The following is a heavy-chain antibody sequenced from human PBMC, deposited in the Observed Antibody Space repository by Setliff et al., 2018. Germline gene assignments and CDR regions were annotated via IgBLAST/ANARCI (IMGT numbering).Heavy chain of an antibody. J-gene: IGHJ4*02. Sequence: PGGSLRLSCAASGFTFSSYWMHWVRQAPGKGLEWVSGISWSGRSLGYEDSVKGRFTISRDNPKSSLYLQMDSLKFEDTAFYYCSKGTEAVAGTELDYWGQGTLVTVSS. CDR1: GFTFSSYW. V-gene: IGHV3-9*01. CDR3: SKGTEAVAGTELDY. D-gene: IGHD6-19*01. CDR2: ISWSGRSL.